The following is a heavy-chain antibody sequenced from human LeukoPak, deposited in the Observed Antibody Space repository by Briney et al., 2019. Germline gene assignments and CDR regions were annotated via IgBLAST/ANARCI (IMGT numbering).Heavy chain of an antibody. J-gene: IGHJ4*02. Sequence: GGSLRLSCAASGFTFSIYTMNWVRQAPGKGLEWVSIINYNGDNKYYADSVQGRFTISRDNSKNTVYLQMNSLRAEDTAIYYCAKDGHCPGALCPTQIAVAGYNDNWGQGTLLTVSS. D-gene: IGHD6-19*01. CDR1: GFTFSIYT. CDR2: INYNGDNK. CDR3: AKDGHCPGALCPTQIAVAGYNDN. V-gene: IGHV3-23*01.